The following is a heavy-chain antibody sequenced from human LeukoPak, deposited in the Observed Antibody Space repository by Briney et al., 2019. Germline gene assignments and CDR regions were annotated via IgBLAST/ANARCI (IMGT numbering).Heavy chain of an antibody. CDR2: INWNGGST. CDR3: ARGTYYYDSSGYFHYFDY. J-gene: IGHJ4*02. CDR1: GFTFDDYG. Sequence: PGGSLRLSCAASGFTFDDYGMSWVRQAPGKGLEWASGINWNGGSTGYADSVKGRFTISRDNAKNSLYLQMNSLRAEDTALYYCARGTYYYDSSGYFHYFDYWGQGTLVTVSS. D-gene: IGHD3-22*01. V-gene: IGHV3-20*04.